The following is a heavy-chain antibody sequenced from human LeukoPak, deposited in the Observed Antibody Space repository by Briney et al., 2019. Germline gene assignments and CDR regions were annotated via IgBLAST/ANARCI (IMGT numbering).Heavy chain of an antibody. CDR3: ARVALSSSGWYNWFDP. CDR1: GYTFTSYG. V-gene: IGHV1-18*01. J-gene: IGHJ5*02. CDR2: ISAYNGNT. D-gene: IGHD6-19*01. Sequence: ASVKVSCKASGYTFTSYGISWVRQAPGQGLEWMGWISAYNGNTNYAQKLQGRVTMTTDTSTSTAYMELRSLRSDDTAVYYCARVALSSSGWYNWFDPWGQGTLVTVSS.